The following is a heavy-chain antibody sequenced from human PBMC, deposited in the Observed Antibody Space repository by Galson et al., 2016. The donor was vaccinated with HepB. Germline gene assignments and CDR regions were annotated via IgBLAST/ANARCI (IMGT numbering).Heavy chain of an antibody. CDR2: INSYGNEI. J-gene: IGHJ4*02. CDR1: GFSFSTYW. Sequence: SLRLSCAASGFSFSTYWMHWVRQGPGKGLVWVSRINSYGNEIDYVESVTGRFKITRDNAKDTLYLEMNSLRVDDTGVYYCARPPPNGRYHFEYWGQGTLVTVSS. CDR3: ARPPPNGRYHFEY. V-gene: IGHV3-74*01. D-gene: IGHD6-19*01.